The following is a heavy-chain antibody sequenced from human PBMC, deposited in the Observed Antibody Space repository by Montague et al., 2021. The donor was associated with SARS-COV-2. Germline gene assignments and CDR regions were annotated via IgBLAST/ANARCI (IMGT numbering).Heavy chain of an antibody. Sequence: SVKVSCKASGYTFTSYGISWVRQAPGQGLEWMGWVSAYNGDTHYAQKLQDRVTMTTVTSTSTAYMGLRSLTSDDTAMYYCARRGFYFWFDPWGQGTLVTVSS. J-gene: IGHJ5*02. CDR2: VSAYNGDT. D-gene: IGHD2/OR15-2a*01. V-gene: IGHV1-18*01. CDR1: GYTFTSYG. CDR3: ARRGFYFWFDP.